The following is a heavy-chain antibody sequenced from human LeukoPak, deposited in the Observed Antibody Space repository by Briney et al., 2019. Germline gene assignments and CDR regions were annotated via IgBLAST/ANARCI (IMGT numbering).Heavy chain of an antibody. Sequence: GRSLRLSCAASQFSVTTNYMSWVRQAPGKGLEWVSIIYSTGGKYYADSVKGRFTISRDNSKHTLNLQMNSLRAEDTAIYYCARGSDGWFAFDYWGQGILVTVSS. V-gene: IGHV3-66*01. CDR2: IYSTGGK. D-gene: IGHD6-19*01. J-gene: IGHJ4*02. CDR3: ARGSDGWFAFDY. CDR1: QFSVTTNY.